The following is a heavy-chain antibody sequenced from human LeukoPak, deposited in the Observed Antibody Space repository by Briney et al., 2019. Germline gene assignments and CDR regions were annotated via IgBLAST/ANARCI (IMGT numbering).Heavy chain of an antibody. CDR2: I. CDR3: ARRGYDYVWGSYRPFDY. V-gene: IGHV3-69-1*02. D-gene: IGHD3-16*02. J-gene: IGHJ4*02. Sequence: GGSLRLSCAASGLTLCKLTMKWVRQAPGKGLECIYYADSMKGRFTISRDNAKNSLYLQMNSLRAEDTAVYYCARRGYDYVWGSYRPFDYWGQGTLVTVSS. CDR1: GLTLCKLT.